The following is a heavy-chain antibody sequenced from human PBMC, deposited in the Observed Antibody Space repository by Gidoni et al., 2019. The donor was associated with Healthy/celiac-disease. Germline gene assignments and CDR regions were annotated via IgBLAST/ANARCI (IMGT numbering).Heavy chain of an antibody. CDR2: INPNSGGT. D-gene: IGHD2-2*01. CDR1: GYPFTGYY. CDR3: ASLPCSSTSCPFWAFDI. V-gene: IGHV1-2*02. J-gene: IGHJ3*02. Sequence: QVQLVQSGAEVKKPGASVKVSCKAPGYPFTGYYMHWVRQAPGHGLEWMGWINPNSGGTNYAQKFQGRVTMTRDTSISTAYMELSRLRSDDTAVYYCASLPCSSTSCPFWAFDIWGQGTMVTVSS.